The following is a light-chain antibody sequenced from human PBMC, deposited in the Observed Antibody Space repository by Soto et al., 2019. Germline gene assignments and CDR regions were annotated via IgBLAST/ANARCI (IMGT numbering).Light chain of an antibody. Sequence: QSVLTQPPSASGTPGQRVTISCSGSSSNIGSNYVYWHQQIPGTAPKLLIYRNNQRPSGVPDRFSGSKSGTSASLAISGLRSEDEADYYCATWDDSLRGRVFGGGTKLTVL. CDR1: SSNIGSNY. J-gene: IGLJ3*02. V-gene: IGLV1-47*01. CDR2: RNN. CDR3: ATWDDSLRGRV.